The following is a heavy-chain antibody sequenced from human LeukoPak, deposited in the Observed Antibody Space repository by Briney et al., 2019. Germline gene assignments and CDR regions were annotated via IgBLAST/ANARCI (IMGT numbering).Heavy chain of an antibody. CDR1: GFTLSNYA. CDR3: ANSLSGYNYVSRFDY. D-gene: IGHD3-3*01. CDR2: ISGSGGRT. V-gene: IGHV3-23*01. J-gene: IGHJ4*02. Sequence: PGGSRRLSCAASGFTLSNYAMSWVRQAPGKGLEWVSGISGSGGRTYYADSVRGRFTISRDNSKNTLYLQMNTLRADDTAVYFCANSLSGYNYVSRFDYWGQGTLVTVSS.